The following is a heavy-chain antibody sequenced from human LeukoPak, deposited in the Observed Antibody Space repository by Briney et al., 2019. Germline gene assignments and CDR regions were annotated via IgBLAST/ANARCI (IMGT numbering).Heavy chain of an antibody. Sequence: GASVKVSCKASGGTFSSYAISWVRQAPGQGLEWIGGIIPIFGTANYAQKFQGRVTITADKSTSTAYMELSSLRSEDTAVYYCARDKDSSGWPNWFDPWGQGTLVTVSS. CDR2: IIPIFGTA. CDR3: ARDKDSSGWPNWFDP. CDR1: GGTFSSYA. D-gene: IGHD6-19*01. V-gene: IGHV1-69*06. J-gene: IGHJ5*02.